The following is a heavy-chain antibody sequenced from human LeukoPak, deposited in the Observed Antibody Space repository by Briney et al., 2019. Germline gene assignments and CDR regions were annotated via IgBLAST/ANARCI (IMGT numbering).Heavy chain of an antibody. Sequence: KSSETLSLTCTVSGGSLSNYYWSWIRQPPGKGLEWIGYIYYSGSTNYNPSLKSRVTISVDTSKNQFSLKLTSVTAADTAVYYCARGANWNYDYWGQGTLVTVSS. D-gene: IGHD1-7*01. V-gene: IGHV4-59*01. CDR2: IYYSGST. CDR3: ARGANWNYDY. J-gene: IGHJ4*02. CDR1: GGSLSNYY.